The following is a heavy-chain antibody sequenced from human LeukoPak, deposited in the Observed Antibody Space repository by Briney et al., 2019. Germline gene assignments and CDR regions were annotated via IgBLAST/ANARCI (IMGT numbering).Heavy chain of an antibody. J-gene: IGHJ4*02. Sequence: GGSLRLSCAASGFTFSSYWMHWVRQAPGKGLVWVSRIKSDGSSTDYADSVKGRFTISRDNAKNTLYLQMNGLRAEDTAVYYCATRYSGSDYPGWPFDYWGQGTLVTVPS. CDR1: GFTFSSYW. V-gene: IGHV3-74*01. D-gene: IGHD1-26*01. CDR3: ATRYSGSDYPGWPFDY. CDR2: IKSDGSST.